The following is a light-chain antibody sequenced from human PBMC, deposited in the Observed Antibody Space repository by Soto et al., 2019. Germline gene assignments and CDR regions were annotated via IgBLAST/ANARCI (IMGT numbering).Light chain of an antibody. CDR3: SSYTTSNTYV. CDR1: SSDVGDFNY. V-gene: IGLV2-14*01. Sequence: QSALTQPASVSGSPGQSISISCTGTSSDVGDFNYVSWYVQHPGKAPKLIIYGVTNRPPGLSDRFSGSKSGNTASLTISGLQTEDEADYYCSSYTTSNTYVFASGTKLPVL. J-gene: IGLJ1*01. CDR2: GVT.